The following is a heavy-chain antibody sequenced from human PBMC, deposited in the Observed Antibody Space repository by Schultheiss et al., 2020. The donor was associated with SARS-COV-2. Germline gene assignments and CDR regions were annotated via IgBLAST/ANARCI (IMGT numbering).Heavy chain of an antibody. Sequence: SQTLSLTCTVSGGSISSYYWGWIRQPPGKGLEWIGSIYYSGSTYYNPSLKSRVTISVDTSKNQFSLKLSSVTAADTAVYYCARTADIVVVPAALNYFDYWGQGTLVTVSS. CDR2: IYYSGST. J-gene: IGHJ4*02. CDR1: GGSISSYY. CDR3: ARTADIVVVPAALNYFDY. D-gene: IGHD2-2*01. V-gene: IGHV4-39*07.